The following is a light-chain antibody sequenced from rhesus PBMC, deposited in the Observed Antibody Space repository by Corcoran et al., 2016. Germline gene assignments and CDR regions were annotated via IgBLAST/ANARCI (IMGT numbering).Light chain of an antibody. J-gene: IGKJ4*01. V-gene: IGKV1S12*01. CDR3: PHYYDNPPLT. Sequence: DIQMTQSPSASSASVVDRVTISCRASQNIYSTLAWYQQKPGKAPNLLIYAASSLQNGIPSRLSGSGSGTDFTLPISSLKPEDSAAYFCPHYYDNPPLTFGGGTKVELK. CDR2: AAS. CDR1: QNIYST.